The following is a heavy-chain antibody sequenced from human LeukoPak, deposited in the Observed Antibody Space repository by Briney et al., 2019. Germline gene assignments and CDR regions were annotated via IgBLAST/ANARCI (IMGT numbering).Heavy chain of an antibody. V-gene: IGHV3-20*04. Sequence: GGSLRLSCVASGFTFDDYGMSWVRQGPGKGPEWVSGINWSSGSTGYADSVKGRFTISRDNAKNSLYLQMNSLRAEDTALYYCARDLRFDGYPYGMDVWGQGTTVTVSS. CDR1: GFTFDDYG. D-gene: IGHD5-24*01. J-gene: IGHJ6*02. CDR2: INWSSGST. CDR3: ARDLRFDGYPYGMDV.